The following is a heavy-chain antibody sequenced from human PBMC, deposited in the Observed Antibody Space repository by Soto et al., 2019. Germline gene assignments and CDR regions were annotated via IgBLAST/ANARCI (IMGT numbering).Heavy chain of an antibody. V-gene: IGHV1-69*13. CDR3: ASNYYDSSGYYPFDY. Sequence: VKVSCKASGGTFSSYAISWVRQAPGQGLEWMGGIIPIFGTANYAQKFQGRVTITADESTSTAYMELSSLRSEDTAVYYCASNYYDSSGYYPFDYWGQGTLVTVSS. CDR2: IIPIFGTA. J-gene: IGHJ4*02. CDR1: GGTFSSYA. D-gene: IGHD3-22*01.